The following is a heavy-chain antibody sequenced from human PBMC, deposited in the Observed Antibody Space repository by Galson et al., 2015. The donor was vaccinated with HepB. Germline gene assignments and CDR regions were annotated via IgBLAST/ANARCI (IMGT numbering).Heavy chain of an antibody. CDR2: IGSKANSYAT. D-gene: IGHD6-13*01. V-gene: IGHV3-73*01. CDR3: TRMGDLSGYSSL. Sequence: SLRLSCAASGFTFSGSAIHWVRQASGRGLEWIGRIGSKANSYATAYVASVRGRFTISRDDSKNTAFLQWNSLKTDDTAVYYCTRMGDLSGYSSLWGQGTLVTVSS. CDR1: GFTFSGSA. J-gene: IGHJ4*02.